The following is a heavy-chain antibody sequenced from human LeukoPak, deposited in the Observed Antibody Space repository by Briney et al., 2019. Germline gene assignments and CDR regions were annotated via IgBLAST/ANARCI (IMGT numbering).Heavy chain of an antibody. J-gene: IGHJ4*02. CDR3: ASELYGDTFDY. Sequence: PGGSLRLSCAASGFTFSRFAVHWVRQAPGKGLEWVAVISYDGSYKYYADSVQGRFTISRDNSKNTLYLQMNSLSTEDTAVYYCASELYGDTFDYWGQGTLVTVSS. CDR1: GFTFSRFA. V-gene: IGHV3-30*04. D-gene: IGHD5-18*01. CDR2: ISYDGSYK.